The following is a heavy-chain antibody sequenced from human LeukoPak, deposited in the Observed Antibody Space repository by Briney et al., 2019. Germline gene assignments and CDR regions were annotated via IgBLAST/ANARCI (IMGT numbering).Heavy chain of an antibody. CDR2: ISGSGGST. J-gene: IGHJ4*02. CDR3: AKDWTRIGTRGNFDY. CDR1: GFTFSSYS. V-gene: IGHV3-23*01. Sequence: GGSLRLSCAASGFTFSSYSMNWVRQAPGKGLEWVSAISGSGGSTYYADSVKGRFTISRDNSKNTLYLQMNSLRAEDTAVYYCAKDWTRIGTRGNFDYWGQGTLVTVSS. D-gene: IGHD3-22*01.